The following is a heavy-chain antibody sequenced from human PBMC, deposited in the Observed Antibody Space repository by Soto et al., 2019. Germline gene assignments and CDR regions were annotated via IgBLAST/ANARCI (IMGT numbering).Heavy chain of an antibody. J-gene: IGHJ3*02. V-gene: IGHV3-30*04. D-gene: IGHD6-6*01. CDR2: ISYDGSNK. Sequence: GGSLRLSCAASGFTFSSYAMHWVRQAPGKGLEWVAVISYDGSNKYYADSVKGRFTISRDNSKNTLYLQMNSLRAEDTAVYYCARDSPIAARDAFDIWGQGTMVTVS. CDR1: GFTFSSYA. CDR3: ARDSPIAARDAFDI.